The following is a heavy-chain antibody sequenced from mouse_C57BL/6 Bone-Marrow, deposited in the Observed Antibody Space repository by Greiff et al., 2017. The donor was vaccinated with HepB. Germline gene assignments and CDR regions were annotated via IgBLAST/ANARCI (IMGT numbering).Heavy chain of an antibody. CDR1: GFSFNTYA. V-gene: IGHV10-1*01. Sequence: DAGGGLVQPKGSLTLSCAASGFSFNTYAMNWVRQAPGKGLEWVARIRSKSNNYATYYADSVEDRFTISRDDSESMLYLQMNNLKTEDTAMYYCVRHEGYGTGFDYWGQGTTLTVSS. CDR2: IRSKSNNYAT. D-gene: IGHD1-1*01. J-gene: IGHJ2*01. CDR3: VRHEGYGTGFDY.